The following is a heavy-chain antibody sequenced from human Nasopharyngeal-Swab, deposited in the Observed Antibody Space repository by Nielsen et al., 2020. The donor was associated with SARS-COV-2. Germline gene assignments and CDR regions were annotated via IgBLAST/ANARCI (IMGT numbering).Heavy chain of an antibody. V-gene: IGHV3-15*01. J-gene: IGHJ4*02. D-gene: IGHD3-10*01. CDR1: GITFSNAW. CDR2: IKSKTDGGTT. CDR3: TTDMVLLWFGELLIDY. Sequence: GESLKISCAASGITFSNAWMSLGRQAPGKGLGWVGRIKSKTDGGTTDYAAPVKGRFTISRDDSKNTLYLQMNSLKTEDTAVYYCTTDMVLLWFGELLIDYWGQGTLVTVSS.